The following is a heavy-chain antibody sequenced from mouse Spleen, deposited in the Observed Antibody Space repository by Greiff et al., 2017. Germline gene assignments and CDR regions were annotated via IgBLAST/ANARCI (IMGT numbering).Heavy chain of an antibody. V-gene: IGHV1-54*01. CDR2: INPGSGGT. CDR3: ARSGNYVPFDY. Sequence: VKLMESGAELVRPGTSVKVSCKASGYAFTNYLIEWVKQRPGQGLEWIGVINPGSGGTNYNEKFKGKATLTADKSSSTAYMQLSSLTSEDSAVYFCARSGNYVPFDYWGQGTTLTVSS. D-gene: IGHD2-1*01. J-gene: IGHJ2*01. CDR1: GYAFTNYL.